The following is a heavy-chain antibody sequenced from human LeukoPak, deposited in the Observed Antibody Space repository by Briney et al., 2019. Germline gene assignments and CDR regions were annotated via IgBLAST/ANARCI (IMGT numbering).Heavy chain of an antibody. Sequence: AGGSLRLSCVAAGFTFTSDAMNWVRQAPGKGLEWVGRIKSKTDGGTTDYAAPVKGRFTISRDDSKNTLYLQMNSLKTEDTAVYYCSTTYYYDSSEGYWGQGTLVTVSS. V-gene: IGHV3-15*07. J-gene: IGHJ4*02. D-gene: IGHD3-22*01. CDR1: GFTFTSDA. CDR3: STTYYYDSSEGY. CDR2: IKSKTDGGTT.